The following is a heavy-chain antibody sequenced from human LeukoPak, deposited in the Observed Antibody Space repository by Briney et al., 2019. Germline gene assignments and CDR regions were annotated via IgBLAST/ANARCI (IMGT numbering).Heavy chain of an antibody. CDR1: GFTLSGAA. CDR3: RAAVAGDYFDL. Sequence: GGSLRLSSAASGFTLSGAAMHWVRQASGKGLEWLGRIRSKADSYTTAYAASVKGRFTVSRDDSKNTAYLQMNSLKTEDTAVYYCRAAVAGDYFDLWGRGTLVTVSS. J-gene: IGHJ2*01. V-gene: IGHV3-73*01. CDR2: IRSKADSYTT. D-gene: IGHD6-19*01.